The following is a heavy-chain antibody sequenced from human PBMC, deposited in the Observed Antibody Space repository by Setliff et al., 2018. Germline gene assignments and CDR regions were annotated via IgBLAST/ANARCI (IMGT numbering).Heavy chain of an antibody. CDR2: IYQNGIA. CDR3: ATDGPVLNGDYIS. CDR1: GASISTTYYY. D-gene: IGHD3-10*01. Sequence: SETLSLTCSVSGASISTTYYYWDWIRQSPEKGLEWIGTIYQNGIAYYNPSVKSRVTISVDKSKNQFSLSLRSVTAADTAVYYCATDGPVLNGDYISWGQGTLVTSPQ. J-gene: IGHJ5*02. V-gene: IGHV4-39*07.